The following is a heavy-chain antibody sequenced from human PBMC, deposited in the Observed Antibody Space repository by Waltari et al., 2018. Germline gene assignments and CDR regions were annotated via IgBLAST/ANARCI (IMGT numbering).Heavy chain of an antibody. V-gene: IGHV1-2*02. CDR3: ARAPYFYYYYMDV. CDR2: INPDNGDT. Sequence: VELVQSGTAGRQPGASVKVSCKPSGYTFPGHYLHWVRQAPGQGLEWMGWINPDNGDTNLAQKFQGRVTLTRDTSVSTGYLDLGRLTSDDTAVYYCARAPYFYYYYMDVWGNGTAVTVSS. J-gene: IGHJ6*03. CDR1: GYTFPGHY.